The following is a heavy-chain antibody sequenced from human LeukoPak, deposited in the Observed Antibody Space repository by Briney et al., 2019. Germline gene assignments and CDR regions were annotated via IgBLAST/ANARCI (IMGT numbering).Heavy chain of an antibody. CDR1: GASISSYY. J-gene: IGHJ3*02. Sequence: PSETLSLTCTVSGASISSYYWSWIRQPPGKGLEWIGYIYYTGSTNHSPSLKSRVTISVDTSKNQFSLRLSSVTAADTAVYYCVRVFSQQLWAFDIWGQGTMVTVSS. D-gene: IGHD6-13*01. CDR3: VRVFSQQLWAFDI. V-gene: IGHV4-59*01. CDR2: IYYTGST.